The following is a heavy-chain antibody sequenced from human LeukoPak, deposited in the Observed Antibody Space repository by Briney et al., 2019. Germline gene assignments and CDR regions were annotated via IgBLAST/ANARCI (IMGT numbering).Heavy chain of an antibody. CDR3: ARDKNYLSDY. CDR2: ISANSGKT. CDR1: GYTFTHNG. Sequence: ASVTVSFKASGYTFTHNGISWVHQAPGEGLEWMGWISANSGKTNYAQRFQGRVTMTRETSSSTVYMELRSLRSDDTAVYFCARDKNYLSDYWGQGTLVSVTS. V-gene: IGHV1-18*01. D-gene: IGHD2/OR15-2a*01. J-gene: IGHJ4*02.